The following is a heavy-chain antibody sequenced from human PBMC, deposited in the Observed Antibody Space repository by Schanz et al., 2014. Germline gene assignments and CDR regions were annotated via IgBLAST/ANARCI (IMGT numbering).Heavy chain of an antibody. CDR1: GFTFSSYA. CDR2: ISGRDGST. D-gene: IGHD3-10*01. Sequence: EVQLVESGGGLVQPGRSLRLSCAASGFTFSSYAMTWVRQAPGMGLEWVSAISGRDGSTYYADSVRGRFTISRDNSKNTLYLQMNSLRPEDTAVYYCARGGFGEVSYFDYWGQGTLVAVAA. V-gene: IGHV3-23*04. CDR3: ARGGFGEVSYFDY. J-gene: IGHJ4*02.